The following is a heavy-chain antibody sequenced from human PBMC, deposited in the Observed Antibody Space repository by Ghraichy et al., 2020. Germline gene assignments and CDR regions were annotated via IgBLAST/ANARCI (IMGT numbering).Heavy chain of an antibody. Sequence: GGSLRLSCAASGFTFSSYGMHWVRQAPGKGLEWVAVIWYDGSNKYYADSVKGRFTISRDNSKNTLYLQMNSLRAEDTAVYYCARSPGRDGYPEKDYWGQGTLVTVSS. D-gene: IGHD5-24*01. CDR3: ARSPGRDGYPEKDY. CDR2: IWYDGSNK. CDR1: GFTFSSYG. V-gene: IGHV3-33*01. J-gene: IGHJ4*02.